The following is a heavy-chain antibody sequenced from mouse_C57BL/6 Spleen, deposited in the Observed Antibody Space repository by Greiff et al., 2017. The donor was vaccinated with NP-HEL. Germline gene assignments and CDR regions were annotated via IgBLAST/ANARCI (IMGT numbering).Heavy chain of an antibody. D-gene: IGHD4-1*01. V-gene: IGHV1-82*01. CDR1: GYAFSSSW. Sequence: QVQLQQSGPELVKPGASVKISCTASGYAFSSSWMNWVKQRPGKGLEWIGRIYPGDGDTNYNGKFKGKATLTADKSSSTAYMHLSCLTSEDSAVYFCARCWDYYAMDYWGQGTSVTVSS. J-gene: IGHJ4*01. CDR3: ARCWDYYAMDY. CDR2: IYPGDGDT.